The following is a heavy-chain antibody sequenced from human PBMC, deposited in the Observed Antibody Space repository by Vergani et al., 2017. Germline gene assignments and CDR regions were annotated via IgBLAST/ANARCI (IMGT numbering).Heavy chain of an antibody. CDR2: INHSGST. CDR3: ARKITIFGVATPYFDY. J-gene: IGHJ4*02. Sequence: QVQLQQWGAGLLKPSETLSLTCAVYGGSFSGYYWSWIRQPPGKGLEWIGEINHSGSTNYNPSLKSRVTISVDTSKNQFSLKLSSVTAADTAVYYCARKITIFGVATPYFDYWGQGTLVTVSS. V-gene: IGHV4-34*01. D-gene: IGHD3-3*01. CDR1: GGSFSGYY.